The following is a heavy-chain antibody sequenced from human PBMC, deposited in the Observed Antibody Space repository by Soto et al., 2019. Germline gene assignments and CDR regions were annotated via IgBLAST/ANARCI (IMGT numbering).Heavy chain of an antibody. CDR2: ISAYNGNT. D-gene: IGHD2-2*02. CDR1: GYNFTSYG. Sequence: AASVKVSCKVSGYNFTSYGISWVRQAPGQGLEWMGWISAYNGNTNYAQKLQGRVTMTTDTSTSTAYMELRSLRYDDTAVFYCAIFPEIPSQLLYGEEYDYYGLDVRRQKTT. V-gene: IGHV1-18*04. CDR3: AIFPEIPSQLLYGEEYDYYGLDV. J-gene: IGHJ6*01.